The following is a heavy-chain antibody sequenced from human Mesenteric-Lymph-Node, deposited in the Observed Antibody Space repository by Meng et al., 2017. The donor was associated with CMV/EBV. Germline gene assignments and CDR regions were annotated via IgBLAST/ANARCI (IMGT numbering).Heavy chain of an antibody. Sequence: GGSLRLSCAASGFTFSDYYMTWVRQAPGKGLEWVAVISYDGSNKYYADSVKGRFTISRDNSKNTLYLQMNSLRAEDTAVYYCARWGYDILTGFDYWGQGTLVTVSS. V-gene: IGHV3-30-3*01. CDR1: GFTFSDYY. CDR2: ISYDGSNK. D-gene: IGHD3-9*01. J-gene: IGHJ4*02. CDR3: ARWGYDILTGFDY.